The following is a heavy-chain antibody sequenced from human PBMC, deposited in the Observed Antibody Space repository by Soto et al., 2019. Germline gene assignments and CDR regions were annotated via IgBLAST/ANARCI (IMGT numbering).Heavy chain of an antibody. CDR3: ARGQGSAVIQWYFAL. V-gene: IGHV3-53*01. J-gene: IGHJ2*01. Sequence: EVQLVESGGGLIQPGGSLSLSCAGPGFIVRADKTSWVRQPPGKGRERVSLIYSGGDTFHAYSVKGRFSISRDNSKNTLYLQMNSLSAEDTAVYYCARGQGSAVIQWYFALWGRGTQVTVSS. D-gene: IGHD3-10*01. CDR2: IYSGGDT. CDR1: GFIVRADK.